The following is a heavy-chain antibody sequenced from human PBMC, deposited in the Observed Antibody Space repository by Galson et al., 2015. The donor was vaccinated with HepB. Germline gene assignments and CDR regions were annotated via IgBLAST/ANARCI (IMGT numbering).Heavy chain of an antibody. CDR1: GFTFSSYA. D-gene: IGHD4-17*01. J-gene: IGHJ4*02. Sequence: SLRLSCAASGFTFSSYAMSWVRQAPGKGLEWVSAISGSGGSTYYADSVKGRFTISRDNSKNTLYLQMNSLRAEDTAVYYCAKKGDYGDYGRYRHFDYWGQGTLVTVSS. CDR3: AKKGDYGDYGRYRHFDY. V-gene: IGHV3-23*01. CDR2: ISGSGGST.